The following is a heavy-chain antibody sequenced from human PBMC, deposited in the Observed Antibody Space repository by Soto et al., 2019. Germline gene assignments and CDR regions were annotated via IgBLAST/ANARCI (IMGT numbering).Heavy chain of an antibody. J-gene: IGHJ3*02. CDR2: IKRKTDGGTT. V-gene: IGHV3-15*01. CDR3: TADASCRSNGGPGALDT. D-gene: IGHD2-2*01. CDR1: GFTFSHVW. Sequence: EVQLVESGGGLVKPGGSLRLSCAASGFTFSHVWMTWVRQAPGKGLEWVGRIKRKTDGGTTDYAAPVKGRFTISREDLKTTLNLQRNSLKTEATAVYYCTADASCRSNGGPGALDTWGQGTRATVPP.